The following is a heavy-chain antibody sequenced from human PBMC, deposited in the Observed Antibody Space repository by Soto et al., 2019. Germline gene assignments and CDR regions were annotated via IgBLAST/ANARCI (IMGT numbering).Heavy chain of an antibody. J-gene: IGHJ4*02. Sequence: QVQLVESGGGVVQPGRSLRLSCAASGFTFSSYGMHWVRQAPGKGLEWVAVIWYDGSNKYYADSVKGRFTISRDNSKNTLYLQMNSLRAEDTAVYYCARERKSYYGSGSYSGSIDYRGQGTLVTVSS. CDR1: GFTFSSYG. CDR3: ARERKSYYGSGSYSGSIDY. CDR2: IWYDGSNK. D-gene: IGHD3-10*01. V-gene: IGHV3-33*01.